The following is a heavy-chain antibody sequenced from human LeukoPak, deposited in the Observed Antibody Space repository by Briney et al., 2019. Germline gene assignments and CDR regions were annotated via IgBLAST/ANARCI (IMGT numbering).Heavy chain of an antibody. D-gene: IGHD2-15*01. V-gene: IGHV3-7*01. J-gene: IGHJ4*02. Sequence: GGSLRLSCAASGFTFRNYWMGWVRQAPGKGLEWVANTKPDGSTEYYADPVRGRFTTFRDNANNLLYLQMNRLRAEDTAVYYCARDGGLNTNFDSWGQGTLVTVSS. CDR1: GFTFRNYW. CDR2: TKPDGSTE. CDR3: ARDGGLNTNFDS.